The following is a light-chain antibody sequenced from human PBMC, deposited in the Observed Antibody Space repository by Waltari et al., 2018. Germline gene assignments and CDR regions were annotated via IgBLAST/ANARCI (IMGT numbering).Light chain of an antibody. CDR3: QQSYRTPPLT. CDR1: QSISGY. CDR2: ATS. J-gene: IGKJ4*01. Sequence: DIQMNQSPSSLSXSVGDRVPITCRASQSISGYLNWYQQKPGKAPKVLIYATSSLQSGVPSRFSGSGSGTDFTLTISSLQPEDFATYYCQQSYRTPPLTFGXGTKXEI. V-gene: IGKV1-39*01.